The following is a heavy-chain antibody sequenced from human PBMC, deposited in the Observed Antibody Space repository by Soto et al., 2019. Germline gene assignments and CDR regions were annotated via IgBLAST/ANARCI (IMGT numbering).Heavy chain of an antibody. J-gene: IGHJ4*02. CDR3: AKEAMSGCSSPSCQVDY. CDR2: ISSSGGTI. D-gene: IGHD2-2*01. CDR1: GFTFSDYY. Sequence: QVQLVESGGGLVKPGGSLRLSCAASGFTFSDYYMSWIRQAPGKGLEWVSYISSSGGTIDYADSVKGRFTVSRDNAKNSLYLQMNSLRAEDTAVYYCAKEAMSGCSSPSCQVDYWGQGTLVTVSS. V-gene: IGHV3-11*01.